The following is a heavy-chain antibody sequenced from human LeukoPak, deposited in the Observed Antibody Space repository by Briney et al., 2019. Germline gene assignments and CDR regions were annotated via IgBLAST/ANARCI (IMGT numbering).Heavy chain of an antibody. CDR3: ARHPSSITMIVVEMDV. Sequence: SETLSLTCTVSGXSISSSSYYWGWIRQPPGKGLEWIGSIYYSGSTYYNPSLKSRVTISVDTSKNQFSLKLSSVTAADTAVYYCARHPSSITMIVVEMDVWGQGTTVTVSS. V-gene: IGHV4-39*01. D-gene: IGHD3-22*01. CDR1: GXSISSSSYY. CDR2: IYYSGST. J-gene: IGHJ6*02.